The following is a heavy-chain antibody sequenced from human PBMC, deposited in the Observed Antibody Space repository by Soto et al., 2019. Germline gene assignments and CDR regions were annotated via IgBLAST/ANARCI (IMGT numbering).Heavy chain of an antibody. CDR1: GGSLSNISYY. D-gene: IGHD3-3*01. J-gene: IGHJ4*02. V-gene: IGHV4-39*01. Sequence: LETLSVTSSVAGGSLSNISYYWGWIRPPPGKGLEWIGSIYYSGSTYYNPSLKSRVTISVDTSKNQFSLKLSSVTAADTAVYYCARLWGTNDFWSGYYGPIYYFDIWGQGTLVTVSS. CDR3: ARLWGTNDFWSGYYGPIYYFDI. CDR2: IYYSGST.